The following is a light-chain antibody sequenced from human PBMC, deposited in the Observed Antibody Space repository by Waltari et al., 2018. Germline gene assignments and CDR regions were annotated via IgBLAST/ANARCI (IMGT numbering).Light chain of an antibody. CDR2: NAS. CDR3: QQYNNHPRT. V-gene: IGKV1-33*01. CDR1: QDISNY. Sequence: DIQMTQSPSSLSASVGDRVTITCQASQDISNYLSWYQQKPGKAPNLLIYNASYLETGVPSRFSGSGSETEFTLTITSLQPDDIATYYCQQYNNHPRTFGQGTRLEIK. J-gene: IGKJ5*01.